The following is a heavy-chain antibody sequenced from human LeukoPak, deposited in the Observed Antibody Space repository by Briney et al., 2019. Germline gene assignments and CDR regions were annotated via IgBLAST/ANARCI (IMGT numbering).Heavy chain of an antibody. V-gene: IGHV3-33*01. Sequence: SGGSLRLSCAASGFSFSNYAMYWVRQAPGKGLEWMAIIWYDGSYKYYADSVKGRFTISRDNSKNTLYLQVNSLTAEDTAVYYCATGNSAAFDIWGHGTMVTVSS. D-gene: IGHD4-23*01. CDR2: IWYDGSYK. CDR3: ATGNSAAFDI. J-gene: IGHJ3*02. CDR1: GFSFSNYA.